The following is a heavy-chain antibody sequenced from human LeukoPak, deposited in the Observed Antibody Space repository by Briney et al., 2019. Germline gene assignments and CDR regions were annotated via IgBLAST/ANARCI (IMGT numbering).Heavy chain of an antibody. CDR1: GYTFTSYG. J-gene: IGHJ6*02. CDR3: ARDYCSSTSCYYYGMDV. D-gene: IGHD2-2*01. CDR2: ISAYNGNT. V-gene: IGHV1-18*01. Sequence: ASVKVSCKASGYTFTSYGISWVRQAPGQGLEWMGWISAYNGNTNYAQKFQGRVTITRDTSASTAYMELSSLRSEDTAVYYCARDYCSSTSCYYYGMDVWGQGTTVTVSS.